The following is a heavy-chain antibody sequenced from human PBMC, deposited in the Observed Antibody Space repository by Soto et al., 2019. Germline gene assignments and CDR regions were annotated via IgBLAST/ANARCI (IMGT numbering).Heavy chain of an antibody. D-gene: IGHD2-21*02. CDR3: ASLENCGGDWYPLRFDC. J-gene: IGHJ4*02. V-gene: IGHV5-51*01. Sequence: PGESLKISCKGSGYNFPSSWIAWVRQMPGKGLEWMGIIYPGDSDTRYRPSFYGQVTLSVDKSISTAHLQWSSLKAPDTAMYYCASLENCGGDWYPLRFDCWGQGTLVTVAS. CDR1: GYNFPSSW. CDR2: IYPGDSDT.